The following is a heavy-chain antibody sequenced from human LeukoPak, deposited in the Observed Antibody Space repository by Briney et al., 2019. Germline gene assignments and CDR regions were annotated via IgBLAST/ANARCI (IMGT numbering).Heavy chain of an antibody. CDR2: ISYDGSNK. Sequence: LSLTCAVYGGSFSGYYWSWIRQPPGKGLEWVAVISYDGSNKYYADSVKGRFTISRDNSRNTLYLQMNSLRAEDTAVYYCARGSGYLQTFDYWGQGTLVTVSS. V-gene: IGHV3-30*03. D-gene: IGHD3-22*01. CDR1: GGSFSGYY. J-gene: IGHJ4*02. CDR3: ARGSGYLQTFDY.